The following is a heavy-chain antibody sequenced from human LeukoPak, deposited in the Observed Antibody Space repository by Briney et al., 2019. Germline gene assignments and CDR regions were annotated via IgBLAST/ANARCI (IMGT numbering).Heavy chain of an antibody. CDR2: TYYRSKWYS. Sequence: SQTLSLTCALSGDSVSSNSAAWNWIRQSPSRGLEWLGGTYYRSKWYSNYAVSVRSRITINPDTSKNQFSLQLNSVTPEDTAVYYCARDHMGDIVLDYWGQGTLVTVSS. CDR1: GDSVSSNSAA. V-gene: IGHV6-1*01. D-gene: IGHD5-12*01. CDR3: ARDHMGDIVLDY. J-gene: IGHJ4*02.